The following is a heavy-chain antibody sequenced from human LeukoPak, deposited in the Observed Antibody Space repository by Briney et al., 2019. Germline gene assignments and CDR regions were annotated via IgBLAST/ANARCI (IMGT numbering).Heavy chain of an antibody. V-gene: IGHV4-61*01. CDR3: ARLDYGDYVFDY. D-gene: IGHD4-17*01. J-gene: IGHJ4*02. CDR2: IYYSGST. CDR1: GGSISSGSYY. Sequence: SETLSLTCTVSGGSISSGSYYWSWIRQPPGKGLEWIGYIYYSGSTNYNPSLKSRVTISVDTSKNQFSLKLSSVTAADTAVYYCARLDYGDYVFDYWGQGTLVTVSS.